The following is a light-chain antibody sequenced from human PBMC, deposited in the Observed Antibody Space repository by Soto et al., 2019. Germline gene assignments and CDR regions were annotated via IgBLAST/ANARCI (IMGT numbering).Light chain of an antibody. J-gene: IGLJ1*01. CDR1: SSNIGSNY. V-gene: IGLV1-47*01. CDR3: AAWDDSLSGDV. CDR2: RNN. Sequence: QSVLTQPPSASGTRGQRVTISCSGSSSNIGSNYVYWYQQLPGTAPKLLIYRNNRRPSGVPDRFSGSKSGTSASLAISGLRPEDEADYYCAAWDDSLSGDVFGTGTKLTVL.